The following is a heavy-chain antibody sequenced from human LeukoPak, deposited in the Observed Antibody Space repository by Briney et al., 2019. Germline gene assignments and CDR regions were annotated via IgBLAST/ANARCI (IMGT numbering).Heavy chain of an antibody. J-gene: IGHJ5*02. D-gene: IGHD4-17*01. CDR2: MYRGGST. V-gene: IGHV3-53*01. CDR1: GFSVSSNY. Sequence: GGSLRLSCAASGFSVSSNYLSWVRQAAGRGLEWVSVMYRGGSTFYAESVKARFNISRDNSKNTLNLQMNSLRAEDPSIYYCALHINGDYESRFDPWGQGTLVTASS. CDR3: ALHINGDYESRFDP.